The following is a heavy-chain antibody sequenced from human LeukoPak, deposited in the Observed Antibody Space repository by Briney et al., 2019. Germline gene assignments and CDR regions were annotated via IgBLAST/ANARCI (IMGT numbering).Heavy chain of an antibody. CDR3: ARSSYCTNGVCYPSNFDY. V-gene: IGHV1-8*03. CDR2: MNPNSGNT. J-gene: IGHJ4*02. Sequence: GASVKVSCKASGYTFTGYYMHWVRQAPGQGLEWMGWMNPNSGNTGYAQKFQGRVTITRDTSASTAYMELSSLRSEDMAVYYCARSSYCTNGVCYPSNFDYWGQGTLVTVSS. D-gene: IGHD2-8*01. CDR1: GYTFTGYY.